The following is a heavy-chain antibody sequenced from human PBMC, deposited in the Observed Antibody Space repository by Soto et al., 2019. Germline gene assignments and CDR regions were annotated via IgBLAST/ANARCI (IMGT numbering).Heavy chain of an antibody. CDR3: AKGAGAFDI. D-gene: IGHD6-25*01. CDR1: GFTFSSYG. CDR2: ISYDGSNK. J-gene: IGHJ3*02. Sequence: GGSLRLSCAASGFTFSSYGMHWVRQAPGKGLEWVAVISYDGSNKYYADSVKGRFTISRDNSKNTLYLQMNSLRAEDTAVYYRAKGAGAFDIWGQGTMVTVSS. V-gene: IGHV3-30*18.